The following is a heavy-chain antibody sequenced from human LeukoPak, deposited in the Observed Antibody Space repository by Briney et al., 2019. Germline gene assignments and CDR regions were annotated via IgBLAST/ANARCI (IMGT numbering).Heavy chain of an antibody. CDR2: IYTSGST. Sequence: SETLSLTCTVSGGSISSYYRSWIRQPAGKGLEWIGRIYTSGSTNYDPSLKSRVTMSVDTSKNQFSLKLSSVTAADTAVYYCARDSSIAVAGRTNYYYYYGMDVWGQGTTVTVSS. CDR1: GGSISSYY. CDR3: ARDSSIAVAGRTNYYYYYGMDV. J-gene: IGHJ6*02. V-gene: IGHV4-4*07. D-gene: IGHD6-19*01.